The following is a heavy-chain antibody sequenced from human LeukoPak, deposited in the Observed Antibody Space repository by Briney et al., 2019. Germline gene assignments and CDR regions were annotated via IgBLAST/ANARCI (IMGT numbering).Heavy chain of an antibody. J-gene: IGHJ4*02. Sequence: SETLSLTCTVSGGSISSGDYYWSWIRQPPGKGLEWIGYIYYSGSTYYNPSLKSRVTISVDTSKNQFSLKLSSVTAADTAVYYCAREIAVAGLDYWGQGTLVTVSS. CDR1: GGSISSGDYY. V-gene: IGHV4-30-4*08. CDR2: IYYSGST. D-gene: IGHD6-19*01. CDR3: AREIAVAGLDY.